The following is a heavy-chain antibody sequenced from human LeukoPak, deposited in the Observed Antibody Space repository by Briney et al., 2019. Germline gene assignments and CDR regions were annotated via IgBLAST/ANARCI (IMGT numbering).Heavy chain of an antibody. CDR3: ARARHSYHDSSGYYYAFDY. CDR1: GGTFSNYA. J-gene: IGHJ4*02. Sequence: SVKVSCKASGGTFSNYAFSWVRQAPGQGLEWMGAIVPIIGRANYAQRFQGRVTIIADESTSTVHMELSSLRSEDTAVYYCARARHSYHDSSGYYYAFDYWGQGTLVTVSS. CDR2: IVPIIGRA. D-gene: IGHD3-22*01. V-gene: IGHV1-69*13.